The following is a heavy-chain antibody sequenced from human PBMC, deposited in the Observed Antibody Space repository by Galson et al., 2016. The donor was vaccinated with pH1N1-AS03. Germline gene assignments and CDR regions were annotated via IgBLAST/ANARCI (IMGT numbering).Heavy chain of an antibody. V-gene: IGHV2-5*01. CDR1: GVPLTTNGVG. Sequence: PALVKPTQTLTLTCTFSGVPLTTNGVGVGWIRQPPGKALEWLALIYGNDDKRYSPSLRNRGTITKDTTKHPVVLKRSNMDPADTATYYCAHRPIRMTVTEVHCFDIWGQGTMVTVSS. CDR2: IYGNDDK. J-gene: IGHJ3*02. D-gene: IGHD2-21*02. CDR3: AHRPIRMTVTEVHCFDI.